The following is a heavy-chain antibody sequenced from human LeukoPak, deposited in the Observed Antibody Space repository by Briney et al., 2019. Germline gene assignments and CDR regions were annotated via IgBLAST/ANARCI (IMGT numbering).Heavy chain of an antibody. J-gene: IGHJ6*03. CDR3: ASSRPDYGDYSYYYMDV. CDR2: INPSGGST. Sequence: GASVKVSCKASGYTFTSYYMHWVRQAPGQGLEWMGIINPSGGSTNYAQEFQGRVTITADESTSTAYMELSSLRSEDTAVYYCASSRPDYGDYSYYYMDVWGKGTTVTISS. V-gene: IGHV1-46*01. D-gene: IGHD4-17*01. CDR1: GYTFTSYY.